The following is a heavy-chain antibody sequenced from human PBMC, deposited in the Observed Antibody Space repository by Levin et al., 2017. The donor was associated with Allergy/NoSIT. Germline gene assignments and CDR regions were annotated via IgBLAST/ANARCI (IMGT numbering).Heavy chain of an antibody. CDR1: GFTFSSYA. V-gene: IGHV3-23*01. Sequence: GESLKISCAASGFTFSSYAMSWVRQAPGKGLEWVSAISGSGGSTYYADSVKGRFTISRDNSKNTLYLQMNSLRAEDTAVYYCANLVGVGILTGLIFPWGQGTLVTVSS. CDR2: ISGSGGST. D-gene: IGHD3-9*01. CDR3: ANLVGVGILTGLIFP. J-gene: IGHJ4*02.